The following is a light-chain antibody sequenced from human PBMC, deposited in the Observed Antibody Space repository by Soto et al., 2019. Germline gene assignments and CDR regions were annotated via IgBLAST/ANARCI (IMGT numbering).Light chain of an antibody. CDR3: CSYAGSGTDNYV. J-gene: IGLJ1*01. CDR2: EGI. V-gene: IGLV2-23*01. CDR1: SSDIGTYNL. Sequence: QSSLTQPASVSRSPGQSITISCTWTSSDIGTYNLVSWYQHYPGKAPKLMIYEGIKRPSGVSNRCSGSKSGNTAFLTISGLQAEDEADYYCCSYAGSGTDNYVFGSGTKVTGL.